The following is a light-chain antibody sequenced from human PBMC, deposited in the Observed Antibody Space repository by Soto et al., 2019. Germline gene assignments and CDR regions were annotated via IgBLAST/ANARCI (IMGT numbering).Light chain of an antibody. CDR1: ISDVGGYNY. J-gene: IGLJ1*01. Sequence: SVMTLPASVSGSPGQSITISCTGTISDVGGYNYVSWYRQHPGNAPKLMMYDVTNRPSGVSNRFSGSKSGNTASLTISGLQAEDEADYYCSSYTSSSPYVFGTGTKVTVL. CDR3: SSYTSSSPYV. V-gene: IGLV2-14*01. CDR2: DVT.